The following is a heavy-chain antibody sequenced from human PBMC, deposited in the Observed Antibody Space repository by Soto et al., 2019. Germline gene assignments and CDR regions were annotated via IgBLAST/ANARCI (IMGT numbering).Heavy chain of an antibody. CDR1: GFTFNRYG. D-gene: IGHD6-13*01. V-gene: IGHV3-30*18. CDR3: AKRIGATGTRDYGMDV. CDR2: ISYDGSPK. Sequence: QVQLVESGGGVVQPGTSLRLSCAASGFTFNRYGMHWVRQAPGKGLEWVAIISYDGSPKYYADSVKGRFTISRDNSKNTLYLQMNSLTSEDTALYDCAKRIGATGTRDYGMDVWGQGTTVTVSS. J-gene: IGHJ6*02.